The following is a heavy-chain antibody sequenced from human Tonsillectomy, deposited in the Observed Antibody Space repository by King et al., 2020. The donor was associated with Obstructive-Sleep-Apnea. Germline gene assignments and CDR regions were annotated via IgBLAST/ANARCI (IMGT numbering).Heavy chain of an antibody. CDR1: GFTFSTYT. J-gene: IGHJ4*02. Sequence: VQLVESGGGLVKPGGSLRLSCATSGFTFSTYTMNWVRQAPGKGLEWVSSIGAGGDYIYYAESMRGRFTISRDNAKNSLFLQMNSLRVEDTAVYYCARGGDPDFWGQGTLVTVSS. CDR2: IGAGGDYI. D-gene: IGHD3-16*01. V-gene: IGHV3-21*06. CDR3: ARGGDPDF.